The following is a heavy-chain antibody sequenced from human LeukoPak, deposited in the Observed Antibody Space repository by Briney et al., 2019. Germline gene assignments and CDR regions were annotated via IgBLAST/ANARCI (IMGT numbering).Heavy chain of an antibody. CDR1: GFTVRSNY. CDR3: AKGPRGRDY. J-gene: IGHJ4*02. Sequence: GGSLRLSCAASGFTVRSNYMSWVRQAPGKRLEWVSVIYSGGSTYYTDSVKGRFTISRDNSKNTLYLRMNSLRAEDTAIYYCAKGPRGRDYWGQGTLVTVSS. D-gene: IGHD3/OR15-3a*01. CDR2: IYSGGST. V-gene: IGHV3-66*01.